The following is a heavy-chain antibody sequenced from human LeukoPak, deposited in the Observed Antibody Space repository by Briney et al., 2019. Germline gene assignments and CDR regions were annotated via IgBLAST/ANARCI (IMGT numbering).Heavy chain of an antibody. Sequence: SETLSLTCTVSGDSISSYYWSWIRQPPGKGLEWIGYIYYSGSTNYNPSLKSRVTISVDTSKNQFSLKLSSVTAADTAVYYCARHGGSSWYLLFDYWGQGTLVTVSS. J-gene: IGHJ4*02. CDR1: GDSISSYY. CDR3: ARHGGSSWYLLFDY. CDR2: IYYSGST. V-gene: IGHV4-59*08. D-gene: IGHD6-13*01.